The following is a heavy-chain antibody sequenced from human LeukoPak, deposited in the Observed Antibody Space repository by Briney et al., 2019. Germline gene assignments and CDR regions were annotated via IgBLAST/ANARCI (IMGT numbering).Heavy chain of an antibody. CDR2: IWYDGSNK. Sequence: GGSLRLSCAASGFTFSTYWMSWVRQAPGKGLEWVAVIWYDGSNKYYADSVKGRFTISRDNSKNTLYLQMNSLRAEDTAVYYCARDSLYTAMDPLDYWGQGTLVTVSS. V-gene: IGHV3-33*08. J-gene: IGHJ4*02. CDR1: GFTFSTYW. D-gene: IGHD5-18*01. CDR3: ARDSLYTAMDPLDY.